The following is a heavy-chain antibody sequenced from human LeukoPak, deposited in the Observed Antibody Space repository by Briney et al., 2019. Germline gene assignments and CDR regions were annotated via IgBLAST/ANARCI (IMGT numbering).Heavy chain of an antibody. Sequence: GGSLRLPCAASGFTVSTNYMSWVRQAPGKGLEWVSVIYSGGSTYYTDSVKGRFTISRDNSKNTLYLQMNSLRAEDTAVYYCAKDPFGGVIVVLDYWGQGTLVTVSS. V-gene: IGHV3-53*01. CDR3: AKDPFGGVIVVLDY. D-gene: IGHD3-16*01. J-gene: IGHJ4*02. CDR2: IYSGGST. CDR1: GFTVSTNY.